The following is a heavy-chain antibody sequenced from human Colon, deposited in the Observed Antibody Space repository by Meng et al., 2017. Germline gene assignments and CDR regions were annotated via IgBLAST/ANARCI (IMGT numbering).Heavy chain of an antibody. CDR2: ISSDGSRK. CDR1: GITFSADA. D-gene: IGHD1-26*01. Sequence: GGSLRLSCAASGITFSADAMQWVRQAPGKGLEWVAIISSDGSRKFYADSVTGRFTISRDNSKNTLYLQMDSLRTEDTALYYCAKDQGVGGTLGLIDYWGQGTLVTVSS. V-gene: IGHV3-30*04. CDR3: AKDQGVGGTLGLIDY. J-gene: IGHJ4*02.